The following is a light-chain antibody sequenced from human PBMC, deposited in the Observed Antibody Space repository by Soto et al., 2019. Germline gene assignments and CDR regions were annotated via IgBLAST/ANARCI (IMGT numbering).Light chain of an antibody. CDR2: LGS. V-gene: IGKV2-28*01. CDR1: QSLLDSHGCKY. J-gene: IGKJ5*01. CDR3: MHALEVPVT. Sequence: EIVMTQSPLSLPVTPGEPASISCRSSQSLLDSHGCKYLDWYLQKPGQSPRLLIYLGSHRASGVPDRFSSPRAGKDFTLKISRVEAEDVGLYYCMHALEVPVTFGQGTRLE.